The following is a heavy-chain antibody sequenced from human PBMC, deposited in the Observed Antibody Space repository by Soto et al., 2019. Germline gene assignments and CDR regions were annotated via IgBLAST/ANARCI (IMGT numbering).Heavy chain of an antibody. CDR2: ISYSGST. CDR3: VRFVKHYYYGVHV. Sequence: SETLSLTCTVSGVSVSSAGYYWTWIRQPPGKGLEWMGYISYSGSTYYNPSLKSRITISLDTSKSQFSLKLTSVTAADTAVYYCVRFVKHYYYGVHVWGPGT. V-gene: IGHV4-31*03. J-gene: IGHJ6*02. CDR1: GVSVSSAGYY. D-gene: IGHD2-21*01.